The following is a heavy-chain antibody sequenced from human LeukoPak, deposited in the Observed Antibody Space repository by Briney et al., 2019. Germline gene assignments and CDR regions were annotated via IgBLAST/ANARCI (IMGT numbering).Heavy chain of an antibody. CDR3: TTAPGAPRYYDSSGYSYYYYYMDV. D-gene: IGHD3-22*01. V-gene: IGHV3-15*01. CDR2: INSKTDGGTT. J-gene: IGHJ6*03. Sequence: GGSLRLSCAASGFTFSNAWMSWVRQAPGKGLEWVGRINSKTDGGTTDYAAPVKGRFTFSRDDSKNTLYLQMNSLKTEDTAMYYCTTAPGAPRYYDSSGYSYYYYYMDVWGKGTTVTVSS. CDR1: GFTFSNAW.